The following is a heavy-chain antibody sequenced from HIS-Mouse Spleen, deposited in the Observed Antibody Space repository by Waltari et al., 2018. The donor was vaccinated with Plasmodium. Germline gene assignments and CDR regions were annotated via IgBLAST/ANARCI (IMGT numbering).Heavy chain of an antibody. V-gene: IGHV1-18*01. Sequence: QVQLVQSGAEGKRPGASVKASCKASGYSVSSVRIRWWRQAPGQGCEWMGWISGYNGNTNYAQKVQGRVTMTTDTSTSTAYMELRSLRSDDTAVYYCARLLPWVHGHFDYWGQGTLVTVSS. D-gene: IGHD1-26*01. CDR2: ISGYNGNT. CDR1: GYSVSSVR. J-gene: IGHJ4*02. CDR3: ARLLPWVHGHFDY.